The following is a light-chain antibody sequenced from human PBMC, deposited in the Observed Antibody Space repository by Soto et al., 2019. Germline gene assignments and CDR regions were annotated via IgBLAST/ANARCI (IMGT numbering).Light chain of an antibody. J-gene: IGLJ1*01. CDR1: SSDVGGYNY. V-gene: IGLV2-14*01. CDR2: EVS. Sequence: QSALTQPASVSGSPGQSITISCTGTSSDVGGYNYVSWYQQHPGKAPKLMIYEVSNRPLRVSNRFSGSKSGNTASLTISGLQAEDEADYYCSSYTSSSTPYVFGTGTKLTVL. CDR3: SSYTSSSTPYV.